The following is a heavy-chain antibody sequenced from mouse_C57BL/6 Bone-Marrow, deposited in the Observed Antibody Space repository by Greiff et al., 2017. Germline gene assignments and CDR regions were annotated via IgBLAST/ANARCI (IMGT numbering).Heavy chain of an antibody. J-gene: IGHJ2*01. CDR2: IDPENGDT. D-gene: IGHD1-1*01. V-gene: IGHV14-4*01. CDR3: TTDYYGSGGY. Sequence: VQLQQSGAELVRPGASVKLSCTASGFNIKDDYMHWVKQRPEQGLEWIGWIDPENGDTEYASKFQGKATITADTSSKTAYLQLSSLTSEDTAVYYCTTDYYGSGGYWGQGTTLTVSS. CDR1: GFNIKDDY.